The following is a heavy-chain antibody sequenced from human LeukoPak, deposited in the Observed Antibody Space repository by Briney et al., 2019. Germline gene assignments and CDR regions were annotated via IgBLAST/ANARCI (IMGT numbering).Heavy chain of an antibody. V-gene: IGHV1-18*01. Sequence: ASVKVSCMASGYTFTSYGISWVRPAPGQGLEWMGWISAYNGNTNYAQKLQGRVTMTTDTSTSTDYMELRSLRSDDTAVYHCARDKQWLGFQIFDYWGQGTLVTVSS. CDR2: ISAYNGNT. CDR3: ARDKQWLGFQIFDY. J-gene: IGHJ4*02. CDR1: GYTFTSYG. D-gene: IGHD6-19*01.